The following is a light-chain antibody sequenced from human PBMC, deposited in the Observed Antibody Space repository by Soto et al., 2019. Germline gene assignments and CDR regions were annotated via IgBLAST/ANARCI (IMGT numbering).Light chain of an antibody. V-gene: IGKV3-20*01. CDR3: QQYGSSSYT. CDR2: GAS. Sequence: EIVLTQSPGTLSSSPGERATLSCRASQSVSSSYLAWYQQKPGQAPRLLIYGASSRATGIPDRFSGSGSGTDFTLIISRLEPEDFAVYYCQQYGSSSYTFGQGTNLEI. CDR1: QSVSSSY. J-gene: IGKJ2*01.